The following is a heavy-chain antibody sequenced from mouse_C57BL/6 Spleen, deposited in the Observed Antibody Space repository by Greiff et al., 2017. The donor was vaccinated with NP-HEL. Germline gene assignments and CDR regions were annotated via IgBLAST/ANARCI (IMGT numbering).Heavy chain of an antibody. CDR2: INPNNGGT. J-gene: IGHJ2*01. V-gene: IGHV1-22*01. CDR1: GYTFTDYN. Sequence: VHVKQSGPELVKPGASVKMSCKASGYTFTDYNMHWVKQSHGKSLEWIGYINPNNGGTSYNQKFKGKATLTVNKSSSTAYMELRSLISEDSAVYYCARWDGYYPLDYWGQGTTLTVSS. D-gene: IGHD2-3*01. CDR3: ARWDGYYPLDY.